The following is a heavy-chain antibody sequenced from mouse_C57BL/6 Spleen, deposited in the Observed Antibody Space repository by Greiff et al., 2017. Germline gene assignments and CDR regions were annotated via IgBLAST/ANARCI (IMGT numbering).Heavy chain of an antibody. J-gene: IGHJ2*01. CDR2: ISSGGSYT. Sequence: EVQLMESGGDLVKPGGSLKPSCAASGFTFSSYGMSWVRQTPDKRLEWVATISSGGSYTYYPDSVKGRFTISRDNAKNTLYLQMSSLKSEDTAMYYCARQGGGSTMVSYFDYWGQGTTLTVSS. CDR1: GFTFSSYG. D-gene: IGHD2-1*01. CDR3: ARQGGGSTMVSYFDY. V-gene: IGHV5-6*01.